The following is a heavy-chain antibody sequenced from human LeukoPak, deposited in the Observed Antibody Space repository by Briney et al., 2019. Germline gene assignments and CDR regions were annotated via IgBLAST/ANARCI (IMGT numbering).Heavy chain of an antibody. CDR1: GFTFSSYA. J-gene: IGHJ4*02. Sequence: GGPLRPSCAASGFTFSSYAMSWVRQAPGKGLGWVSAISGSGGSTYYADSVKGRFTISRDNSKNTLYLQMNSLRAEDTAVYYCAKEGDYYDSSGYYFDYWGQGTLVTVSS. V-gene: IGHV3-23*01. D-gene: IGHD3-22*01. CDR3: AKEGDYYDSSGYYFDY. CDR2: ISGSGGST.